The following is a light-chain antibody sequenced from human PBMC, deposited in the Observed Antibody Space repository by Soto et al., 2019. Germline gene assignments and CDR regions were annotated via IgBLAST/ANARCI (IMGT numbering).Light chain of an antibody. V-gene: IGLV1-47*01. J-gene: IGLJ3*02. CDR3: AAWDDSLSGV. Sequence: QAVLTQPPSASGTPGQRVTISCSGSSSSIGTNYVYWYQQFPGTAPKLLIYRNNQRPSGVPDRFSGSKSGTSASLAISGLRSEDEADYYCAAWDDSLSGVFGGGTKVTVL. CDR1: SSSIGTNY. CDR2: RNN.